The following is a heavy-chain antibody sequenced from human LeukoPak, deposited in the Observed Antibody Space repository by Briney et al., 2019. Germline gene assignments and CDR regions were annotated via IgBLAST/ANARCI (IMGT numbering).Heavy chain of an antibody. V-gene: IGHV4-30-4*08. Sequence: SETLSLTYTVSGGSISSGDYYWGWIRQPPGKGLEWIGYMYDSGNNYSTPSLKSRLTISVDTPRNQFSLKLRSVTAADTAVYYCARGGTRITIVGVVINDFDYWGQGTLVTVSS. J-gene: IGHJ4*02. CDR1: GGSISSGDYY. CDR2: MYDSGNN. D-gene: IGHD3-3*01. CDR3: ARGGTRITIVGVVINDFDY.